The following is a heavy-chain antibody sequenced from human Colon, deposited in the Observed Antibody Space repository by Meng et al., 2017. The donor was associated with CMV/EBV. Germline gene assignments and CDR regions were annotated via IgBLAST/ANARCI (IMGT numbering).Heavy chain of an antibody. CDR1: GISLTSYA. Sequence: GGSLRLSCAFSGISLTSYAMSWVRQAPGQGLEWVAVISSAGDEIYYADSVKGRFIVSRDNAKNTLFLQINGLGAEDTAVYYCAKNLFVPPGIMSVFAPNDYWGQGTLVTVSS. CDR2: ISSAGDEI. V-gene: IGHV3-23*01. D-gene: IGHD1-14*01. J-gene: IGHJ4*02. CDR3: AKNLFVPPGIMSVFAPNDY.